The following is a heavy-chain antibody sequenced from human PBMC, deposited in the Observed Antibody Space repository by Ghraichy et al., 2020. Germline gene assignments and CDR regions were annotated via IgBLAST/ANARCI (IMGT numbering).Heavy chain of an antibody. CDR1: GFTFSSYA. V-gene: IGHV3-23*01. CDR3: AKVPRPNYYDSSGYYDPFDY. D-gene: IGHD3-22*01. CDR2: ISGSGGST. J-gene: IGHJ4*02. Sequence: GGSLRLSCAASGFTFSSYAMSWVRQAPGKGLEWVSAISGSGGSTYYADSVKGRFTISRDNSKNTLYLQMNSLRAEDTAVYYCAKVPRPNYYDSSGYYDPFDYWGQGTLVTVSS.